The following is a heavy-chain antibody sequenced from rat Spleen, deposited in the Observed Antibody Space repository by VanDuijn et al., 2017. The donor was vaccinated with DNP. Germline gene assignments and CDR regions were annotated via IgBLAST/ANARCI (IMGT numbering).Heavy chain of an antibody. D-gene: IGHD1-3*01. J-gene: IGHJ1*01. Sequence: EVQLVESGGGLVQPGRSMKLSCVTSGFTFSNYDMAWVRQAPKKGLECVASISYDGTTTYYRDSVRGRFTISRDNARSSLYLQMDSLRSEDTATYFCARHGRVTTVATYWYFDFWGPGTMVTVSS. V-gene: IGHV5-7*01. CDR1: GFTFSNYD. CDR2: ISYDGTTT. CDR3: ARHGRVTTVATYWYFDF.